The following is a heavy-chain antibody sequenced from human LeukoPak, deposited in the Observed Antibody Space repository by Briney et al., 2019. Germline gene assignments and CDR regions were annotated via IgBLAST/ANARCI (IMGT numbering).Heavy chain of an antibody. D-gene: IGHD4-17*01. CDR1: GGSISSGDYY. CDR2: IYYSGST. J-gene: IGHJ4*02. Sequence: SETLSLTCTVSGGSISSGDYYWSWIRQPPGKGLEWIGYIYYSGSTYYNPSLKGRVTISVDTSKNQFSLKLSSVTAADTAVYYCARDGDYAFGDWGQGTLVTVSS. CDR3: ARDGDYAFGD. V-gene: IGHV4-30-4*01.